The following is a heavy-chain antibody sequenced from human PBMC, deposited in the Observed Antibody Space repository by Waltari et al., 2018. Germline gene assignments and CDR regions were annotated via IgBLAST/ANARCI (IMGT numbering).Heavy chain of an antibody. CDR1: GYRFTSYG. CDR2: INTDDGNT. V-gene: IGHV1-18*01. Sequence: QVHLVQSGTEVKQPGASVKVSCKASGYRFTSYGITWVRQAPGQGLEWMGWINTDDGNTNYGQELQGRLTMTTDTITTTAYMELRGLRADDTALYFCARDAFRFLDFWGQGTLVTVSS. CDR3: ARDAFRFLDF. D-gene: IGHD3-3*01. J-gene: IGHJ4*02.